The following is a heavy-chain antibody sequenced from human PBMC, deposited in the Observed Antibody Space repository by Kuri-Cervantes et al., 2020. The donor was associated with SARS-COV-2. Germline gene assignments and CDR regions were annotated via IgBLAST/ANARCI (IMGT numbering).Heavy chain of an antibody. Sequence: GESLKISCAASGFTFSSYSMNWVRQAPGRGLEWVSAISGSGGSTYYADSVKGRFTISRDNSKNTLYLQMNSLRAEDTAVYYCAKDQDSGSYFDYWGQGTLVTVSS. CDR2: ISGSGGST. V-gene: IGHV3-23*01. CDR3: AKDQDSGSYFDY. D-gene: IGHD1-26*01. CDR1: GFTFSSYS. J-gene: IGHJ4*02.